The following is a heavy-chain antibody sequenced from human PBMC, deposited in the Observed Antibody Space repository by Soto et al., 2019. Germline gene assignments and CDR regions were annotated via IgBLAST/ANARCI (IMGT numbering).Heavy chain of an antibody. D-gene: IGHD3-22*01. CDR2: IWYDGSNK. J-gene: IGHJ4*02. CDR3: ARGNYDSSGTLDY. V-gene: IGHV3-33*01. Sequence: PGGSLRLSCAASGFTFSSYGMHWVRQAPGKGLEWVAVIWYDGSNKYYADSVKGRFTISRDNSKNTLYLQMNSLRAEDTAVYYCARGNYDSSGTLDYWGQGTLVTVSS. CDR1: GFTFSSYG.